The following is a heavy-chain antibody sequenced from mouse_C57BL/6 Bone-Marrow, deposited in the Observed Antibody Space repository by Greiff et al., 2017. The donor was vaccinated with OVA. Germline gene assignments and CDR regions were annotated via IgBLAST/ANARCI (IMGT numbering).Heavy chain of an antibody. CDR2: INPNNGGT. CDR1: GYTFTDYN. Sequence: EVMLVESGPELVKPGASVKIPCKASGYTFTDYNMDWVKQSHGKSLEWIGDINPNNGGTIYNQKFKGKATLTVDKSSSTAYMELRSLTSEDTAVYYCARPATVVDYFDYWGQGTTLTVSS. CDR3: ARPATVVDYFDY. J-gene: IGHJ2*01. V-gene: IGHV1-18*01. D-gene: IGHD1-1*01.